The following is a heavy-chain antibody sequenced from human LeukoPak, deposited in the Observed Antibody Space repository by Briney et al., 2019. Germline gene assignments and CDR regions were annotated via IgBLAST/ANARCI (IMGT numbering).Heavy chain of an antibody. CDR3: ARYLVEMATTTPYGMDV. J-gene: IGHJ6*02. V-gene: IGHV1-2*02. Sequence: ASVKVSCKGSGYRFTDYSIYWVRQAPGHGLECLGWINPNSGGPDYAQKFQDRVTITADESTSTAYMELSSLRSEDTAVYYCARYLVEMATTTPYGMDVWGQGTAVTVSS. CDR2: INPNSGGP. CDR1: GYRFTDYS. D-gene: IGHD5-24*01.